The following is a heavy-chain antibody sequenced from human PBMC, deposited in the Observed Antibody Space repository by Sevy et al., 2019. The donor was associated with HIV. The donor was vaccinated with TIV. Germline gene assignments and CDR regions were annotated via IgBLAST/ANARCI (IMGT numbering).Heavy chain of an antibody. J-gene: IGHJ4*02. CDR1: GFTFSSYA. CDR3: ARNSGGPMIVVVITYFDY. D-gene: IGHD3-22*01. CDR2: ISYDGSNK. Sequence: GGSLRLSCAASGFTFSSYAMHWVRQAPGKELEWVAVISYDGSNKYYADSVKGRFTISRDNSKNTLYLQMNSLRAEDTAVYYCARNSGGPMIVVVITYFDYWGQGTLVTVSS. V-gene: IGHV3-30-3*01.